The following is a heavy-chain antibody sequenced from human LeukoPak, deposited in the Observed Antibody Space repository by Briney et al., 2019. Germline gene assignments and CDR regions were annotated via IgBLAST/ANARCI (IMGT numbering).Heavy chain of an antibody. D-gene: IGHD6-13*01. CDR3: ARDWRYSSSPEYFDY. CDR2: INPSGGST. Sequence: ASVKVSCKASGYTFTSYYMHWVRQAPGQGLEWMGIINPSGGSTSYAQKLQDRVTMTTDTSTSTAYMELRSLRSDDTAIYYCARDWRYSSSPEYFDYWGQGTLVTVSS. CDR1: GYTFTSYY. V-gene: IGHV1-46*01. J-gene: IGHJ4*02.